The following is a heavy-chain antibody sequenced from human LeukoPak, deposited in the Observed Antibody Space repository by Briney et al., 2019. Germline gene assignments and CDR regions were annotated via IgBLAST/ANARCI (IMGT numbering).Heavy chain of an antibody. CDR1: GFTFSSYA. CDR3: AKWAVSGRGFDY. J-gene: IGHJ4*02. D-gene: IGHD6-19*01. V-gene: IGHV3-23*01. Sequence: PGGSLRLSCAASGFTFSSYAISWVRQAPGKGLEWVSDITGSGGSTHYADSVKARFTISRDNSKNTLYLQMNSLRAEDTAVYYCAKWAVSGRGFDYWGQGTLVTVSS. CDR2: ITGSGGST.